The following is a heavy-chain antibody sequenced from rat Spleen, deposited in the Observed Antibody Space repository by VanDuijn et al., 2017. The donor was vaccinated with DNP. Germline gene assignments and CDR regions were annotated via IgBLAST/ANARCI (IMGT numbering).Heavy chain of an antibody. CDR1: GYSITSNY. D-gene: IGHD1-11*01. CDR2: ISYSGST. J-gene: IGHJ1*01. Sequence: VQLQESGPGLVKPSQSLSLTCSVTGYSITSNYWGWIRKFPGNKMEWMGYISYSGSTGYNPFLKSRISITRDTSKNQFFLQLNSVTTEDIATYYCARGLNYGGYSYSWYFDFWGPGTMVTVSS. V-gene: IGHV3-1*01. CDR3: ARGLNYGGYSYSWYFDF.